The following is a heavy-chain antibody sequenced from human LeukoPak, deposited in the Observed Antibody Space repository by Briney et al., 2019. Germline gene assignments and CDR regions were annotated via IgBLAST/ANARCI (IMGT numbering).Heavy chain of an antibody. CDR1: GYIFTDYW. D-gene: IGHD3-10*01. CDR3: ARQSRDGSKTRGYYFDH. V-gene: IGHV5-51*01. Sequence: GESLKISCQVSGYIFTDYWIGWVRQMPRKGLESMGIIYPADSDTAYSPFFQGQVTISADKSISTVYLQWSSLKASDTAMYYCARQSRDGSKTRGYYFDHWGQGTPVTVSS. CDR2: IYPADSDT. J-gene: IGHJ4*02.